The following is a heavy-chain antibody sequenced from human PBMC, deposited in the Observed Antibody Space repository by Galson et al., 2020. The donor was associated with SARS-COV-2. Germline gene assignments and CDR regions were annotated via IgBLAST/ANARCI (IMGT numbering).Heavy chain of an antibody. Sequence: GASVKVSCKASGYTFTSYCVHWVRQAPGHGLEWMGRISPSGGSTTYAQKFQGRVTMTTDTSTSTVYLELSSLRSEDTAVYYCARTCSNVTCYAGIDYWGQETLVTVSS. D-gene: IGHD2-2*01. V-gene: IGHV1-46*01. CDR1: GYTFTSYC. CDR3: ARTCSNVTCYAGIDY. J-gene: IGHJ4*02. CDR2: ISPSGGST.